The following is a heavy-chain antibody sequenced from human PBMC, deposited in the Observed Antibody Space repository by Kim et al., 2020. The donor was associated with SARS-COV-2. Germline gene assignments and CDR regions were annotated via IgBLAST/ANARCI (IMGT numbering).Heavy chain of an antibody. Sequence: YAQKFQGKITMTADTSTSTVYMELRSLSSDDTAIFYCAREELYYYFTMDVWGQGTTVTVSS. CDR3: AREELYYYFTMDV. V-gene: IGHV1-18*01. D-gene: IGHD1-7*01. J-gene: IGHJ6*02.